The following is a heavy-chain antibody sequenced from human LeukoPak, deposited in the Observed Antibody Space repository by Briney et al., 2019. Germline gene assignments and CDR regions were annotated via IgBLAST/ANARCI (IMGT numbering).Heavy chain of an antibody. V-gene: IGHV3-48*03. D-gene: IGHD6-13*01. J-gene: IGHJ4*02. Sequence: GGSLRLSCAASGFTFSSYEMNWVRQAPGKGLEWVSYISSSGSTIYHADSVKGRFTISRDNAKNSLYLQMNSLRAEDTAVYYCARVGAAAATGDFDYWGQGTLVTVSS. CDR1: GFTFSSYE. CDR2: ISSSGSTI. CDR3: ARVGAAAATGDFDY.